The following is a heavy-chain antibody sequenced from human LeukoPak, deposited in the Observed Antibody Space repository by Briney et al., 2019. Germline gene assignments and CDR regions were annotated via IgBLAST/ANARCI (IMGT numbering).Heavy chain of an antibody. Sequence: SETLSLTCAVYGGSFSGYYWSWIRQPPGKGLEWIGEINHSGSTNYNPSIKSRVTISVDTSKNQFSLKLSSVTAADTAVYYCARVRGYGRTDYWGQGTLVTVSS. D-gene: IGHD5-18*01. CDR3: ARVRGYGRTDY. CDR1: GGSFSGYY. J-gene: IGHJ4*02. CDR2: INHSGST. V-gene: IGHV4-34*01.